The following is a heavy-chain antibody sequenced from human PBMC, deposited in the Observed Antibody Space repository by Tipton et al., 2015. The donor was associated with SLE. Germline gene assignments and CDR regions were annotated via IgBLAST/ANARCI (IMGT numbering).Heavy chain of an antibody. D-gene: IGHD6-19*01. J-gene: IGHJ4*02. CDR1: GGSVSSGSYY. CDR3: ARDGKGQWPVDY. V-gene: IGHV4-61*01. Sequence: LRLSCTVSGGSVSSGSYYWSWIRQPPGKGLEWIGYIYYSGSTNYNPSLKSRVTISVDTSKNQFSLKLSSVTAADTAVYYCARDGKGQWPVDYWGQGTLVTVSS. CDR2: IYYSGST.